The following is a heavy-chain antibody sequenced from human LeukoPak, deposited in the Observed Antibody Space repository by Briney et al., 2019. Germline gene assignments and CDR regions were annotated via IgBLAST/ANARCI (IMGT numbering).Heavy chain of an antibody. CDR2: MYPPLYNGGNT. CDR1: GGSISSNFY. CDR3: AISIGYSYGDDAFDV. D-gene: IGHD5-18*01. J-gene: IGHJ3*01. V-gene: IGHV4-38-2*01. Sequence: PSETLSLTCAVSGGSISSNFYWGWVRQSPGIGLQWIATMYPPLYNGGNTFYSPSLKSRVTMSLDKSQNQFSLKLHSVTATDTAVYYCAISIGYSYGDDAFDVWGPGTGVTVSS.